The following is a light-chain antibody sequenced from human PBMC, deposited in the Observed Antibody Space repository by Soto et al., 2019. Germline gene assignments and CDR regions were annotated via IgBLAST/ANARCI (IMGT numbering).Light chain of an antibody. CDR3: QQNNSYPRT. CDR2: KAS. Sequence: DIQMTQSPSTLSASVGDRVTITCRASQSISSWLAWYQQKPGKAPKLLIYKASSLESGVPSRFSGSGSGTEFTLTSSRLQPDDFATYYWQQNNSYPRTFGPGTKVDIK. CDR1: QSISSW. J-gene: IGKJ3*01. V-gene: IGKV1-5*03.